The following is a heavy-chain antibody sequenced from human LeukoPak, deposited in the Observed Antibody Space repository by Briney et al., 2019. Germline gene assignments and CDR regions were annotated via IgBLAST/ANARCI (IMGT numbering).Heavy chain of an antibody. V-gene: IGHV1-46*01. CDR2: INPSGGST. J-gene: IGHJ4*02. CDR1: GFTFTSYY. Sequence: GGSLRLSCAASGFTFTSYYMHWVRQAPGQGLEWMGIINPSGGSTSYAQKFQGRVTMTRDTSTSTVYMELSSLRSEDTAVYYCASVSKLGFDYWGQGTLVTVSS. D-gene: IGHD1-26*01. CDR3: ASVSKLGFDY.